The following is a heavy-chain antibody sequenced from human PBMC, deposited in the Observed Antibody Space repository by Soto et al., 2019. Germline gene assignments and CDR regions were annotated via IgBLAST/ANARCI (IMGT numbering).Heavy chain of an antibody. V-gene: IGHV3-7*01. Sequence: WGSLRLSCAASGFTFSSCWMSWVRQAPGKGLEWVSNIKQDGSEKYYVDSVKGRLTISRENDKKPLYLQMNSLRAEDTAVYYCARDPSFGSSRGLDGFHXWRQGTLVTVSX. CDR3: ARDPSFGSSRGLDGFHX. D-gene: IGHD6-6*01. CDR1: GFTFSSCW. J-gene: IGHJ4*02. CDR2: IKQDGSEK.